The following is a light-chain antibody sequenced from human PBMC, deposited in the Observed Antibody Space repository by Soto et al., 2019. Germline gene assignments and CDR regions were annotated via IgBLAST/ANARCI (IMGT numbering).Light chain of an antibody. J-gene: IGLJ2*01. CDR1: SSDIGTYNY. CDR2: EVT. CDR3: SSYTSSSTLI. V-gene: IGLV2-14*01. Sequence: QSALTPPASLSGSPGQSITISCTGTSSDIGTYNYVSWYQQSPGKAPKLMIYEVTNRPSGVSYRVSASKSGNTASLTISGLQAEDEDDYYCSSYTSSSTLIFGGGTKVTVL.